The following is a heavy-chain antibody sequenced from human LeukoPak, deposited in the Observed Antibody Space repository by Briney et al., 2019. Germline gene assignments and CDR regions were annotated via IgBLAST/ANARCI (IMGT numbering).Heavy chain of an antibody. CDR3: ARVSGPGMNEYYHL. CDR1: GFTFNNYW. J-gene: IGHJ1*01. D-gene: IGHD3-10*01. CDR2: IKTDGSTT. V-gene: IGHV3-74*01. Sequence: GGSLRLSCVASGFTFNNYWMHWLRQAPGKGLVWVSHIKTDGSTTNYADSVRGRFTISRDNAKNTLYLQMNSLRVEDTAVYYCARVSGPGMNEYYHLWGQGTLVTVSS.